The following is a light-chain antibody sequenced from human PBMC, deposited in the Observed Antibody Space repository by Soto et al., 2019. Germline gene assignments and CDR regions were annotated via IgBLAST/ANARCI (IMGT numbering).Light chain of an antibody. CDR3: HQYNIWPDT. CDR2: GAS. J-gene: IGKJ2*01. Sequence: EIVMTQSPATLSVSPGDRATLSCRASQSIRGNLAWYQQKPGQPPRVLIYGASTRATGVPARFSGSGSGTDFTLTISGLQSEDFAVYYCHQYNIWPDTFGQGSRLEIK. CDR1: QSIRGN. V-gene: IGKV3-15*01.